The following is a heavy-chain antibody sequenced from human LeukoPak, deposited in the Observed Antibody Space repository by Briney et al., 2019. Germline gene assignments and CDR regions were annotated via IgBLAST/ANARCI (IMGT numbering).Heavy chain of an antibody. CDR2: ISSNGGST. D-gene: IGHD3-22*01. CDR3: ARDGDYYDSRGDAFDI. Sequence: GGSLRLSCAASGFTFSSYAMHWVRQAPGKGLEYVSAISSNGGSTYYADSVKGRFTISRDNSKNTLYLQMGSLRAEDTAVCYCARDGDYYDSRGDAFDIWGQGAMVTVAS. J-gene: IGHJ3*02. CDR1: GFTFSSYA. V-gene: IGHV3-64*02.